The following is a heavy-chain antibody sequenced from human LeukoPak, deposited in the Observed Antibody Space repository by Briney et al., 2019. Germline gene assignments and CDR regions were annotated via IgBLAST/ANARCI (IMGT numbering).Heavy chain of an antibody. D-gene: IGHD5-24*01. CDR2: IYYSGST. Sequence: SETLSLTCTVSGGSISTSNYYWGWIRQPPGKGLEWIGYIYYSGSTNYNPSLKSRVTISVDTSKNQFSLKLSSVTAADTAVYYCARGGRRDGYNSWGQGTLVTVSS. J-gene: IGHJ4*02. V-gene: IGHV4-61*05. CDR1: GGSISTSNYY. CDR3: ARGGRRDGYNS.